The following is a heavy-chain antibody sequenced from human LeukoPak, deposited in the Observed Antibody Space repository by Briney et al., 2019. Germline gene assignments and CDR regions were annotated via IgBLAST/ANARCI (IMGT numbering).Heavy chain of an antibody. D-gene: IGHD3-22*01. CDR1: GGSVSSGSYY. CDR3: VRSHYYDSSGSQNNWFDP. Sequence: SETLSLTCTVSGGSVSSGSYYWSWIRQPPGKGLEWIGEINHSGSTNYNPSLKSRVTISVDTSKNQFSLRLSSVTAADTAVYYCVRSHYYDSSGSQNNWFDPWGQGTLVTVSS. CDR2: INHSGST. V-gene: IGHV4-39*07. J-gene: IGHJ5*02.